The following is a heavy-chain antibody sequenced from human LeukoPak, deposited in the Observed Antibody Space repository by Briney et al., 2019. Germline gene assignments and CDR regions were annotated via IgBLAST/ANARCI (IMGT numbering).Heavy chain of an antibody. D-gene: IGHD1-26*01. J-gene: IGHJ4*02. CDR1: GFTFSSYE. CDR2: ISSSGSTI. V-gene: IGHV3-48*03. CDR3: ARDGVGATDY. Sequence: GGSLRLSCAASGFTFSSYEMNWVRQAPGKGLEWVSYISSSGSTIYYADSVKGRFTISRDNSKNTLYLQMNSLRAEDTAVYYCARDGVGATDYWGQGTLVTVSS.